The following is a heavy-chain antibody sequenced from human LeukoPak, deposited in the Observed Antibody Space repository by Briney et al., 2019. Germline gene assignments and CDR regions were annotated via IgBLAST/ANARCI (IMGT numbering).Heavy chain of an antibody. D-gene: IGHD3/OR15-3a*01. CDR2: INTDGTGR. CDR3: PRISLAEGLEF. Sequence: GGSLRLSCVASGFIYSDWWMNWVRQAPGKGLELVANINTDGTGRYYVDSVKGRLTVSRDNTKNSLYLEMASLKAEDTAVYYCPRISLAEGLEFWGQGTLVTVSS. J-gene: IGHJ4*02. CDR1: GFIYSDWW. V-gene: IGHV3-7*01.